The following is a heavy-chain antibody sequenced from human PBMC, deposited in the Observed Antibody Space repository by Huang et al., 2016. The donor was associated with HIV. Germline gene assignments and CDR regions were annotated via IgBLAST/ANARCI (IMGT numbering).Heavy chain of an antibody. Sequence: EVQLVESGGGLVQPGGSLRLSCAASGFTFSSSWMHWVRQAPGKGLVWVSRSNSDGSSSGYADSVKGRFTISRDNAKNTLYLQMNSLRAEDTAVYYCVRDPRIQSWLNYFDYWGQGTLVSVSS. D-gene: IGHD3-22*01. J-gene: IGHJ4*02. CDR3: VRDPRIQSWLNYFDY. V-gene: IGHV3-74*01. CDR1: GFTFSSSW. CDR2: SNSDGSSS.